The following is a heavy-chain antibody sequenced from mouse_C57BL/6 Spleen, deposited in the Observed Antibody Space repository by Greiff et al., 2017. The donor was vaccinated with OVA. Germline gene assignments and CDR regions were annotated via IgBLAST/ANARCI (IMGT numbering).Heavy chain of an antibody. CDR2: ISYDGSN. J-gene: IGHJ2*01. Sequence: VQLKESGPGLVKPSQSLSLTCSVTGYSITSGYYWNWIRQFPGNKLEWMGYISYDGSNNYNPSLKNRISITRDTSKNQFFLKLNSVTTEDTATYYCARDQGDYYGSSPFDYWGQGTTLTVSS. D-gene: IGHD1-1*01. V-gene: IGHV3-6*01. CDR1: GYSITSGYY. CDR3: ARDQGDYYGSSPFDY.